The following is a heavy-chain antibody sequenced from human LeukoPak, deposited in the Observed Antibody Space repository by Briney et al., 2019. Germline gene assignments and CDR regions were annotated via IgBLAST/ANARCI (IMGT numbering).Heavy chain of an antibody. V-gene: IGHV4-34*01. CDR1: GGSFSGCY. CDR2: INHSGST. CDR3: ARGLTYDFWSGYYSRDYFDY. D-gene: IGHD3-3*01. J-gene: IGHJ4*02. Sequence: SETLSLTCAVYGGSFSGCYWSWIRQPPGKGLEWIGEINHSGSTNYNPSLKSRVTISVDTSKNQFSLKLSSVTAADTAVYYCARGLTYDFWSGYYSRDYFDYWGQGTLVTVSS.